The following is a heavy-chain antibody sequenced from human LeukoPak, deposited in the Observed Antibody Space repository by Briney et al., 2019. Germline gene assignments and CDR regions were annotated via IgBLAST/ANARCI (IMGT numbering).Heavy chain of an antibody. D-gene: IGHD2-2*01. V-gene: IGHV3-23*01. J-gene: IGHJ6*02. CDR2: ISGSGGST. CDR1: GFTFSSYA. CDR3: ARGAYHCSSTSCYYYGMDV. Sequence: TGGSLRLSCAASGFTFSSYAMSWVRQAPGKGLEWVSAISGSGGSTYYADSVKGRFTISRDNSKNTLYLQMNSLRAEDTAVYYCARGAYHCSSTSCYYYGMDVWGQGTTVTVSS.